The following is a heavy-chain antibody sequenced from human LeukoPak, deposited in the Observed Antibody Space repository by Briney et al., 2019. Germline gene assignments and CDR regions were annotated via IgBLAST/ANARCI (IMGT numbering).Heavy chain of an antibody. D-gene: IGHD3-10*01. V-gene: IGHV4-59*08. CDR1: GGSISSYY. J-gene: IGHJ4*02. CDR3: AADYGSATYYFDY. CDR2: IYYSGST. Sequence: SETLSLTCTVSGGSISSYYWSWIRQPPGKGLEWIGYIYYSGSTNYNPSLKSRVTISVDTSKNQFSLKLSSVTAADTAVYYCAADYGSATYYFDYWGQGTLVTVSS.